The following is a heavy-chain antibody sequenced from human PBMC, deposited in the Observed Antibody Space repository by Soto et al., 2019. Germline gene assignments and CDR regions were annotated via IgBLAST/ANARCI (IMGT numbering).Heavy chain of an antibody. V-gene: IGHV3-30*18. CDR1: QFTFSTYA. J-gene: IGHJ4*02. Sequence: VWSLRLSCAASQFTFSTYAITWVRQAPGKGLEWVAVISYDGSNKYYADSVKGRFTISRDNSKNTLYLQMNSLRAEDTAVYYCAKVRVAVAGSTFDYWGQGTLVTV. D-gene: IGHD6-19*01. CDR3: AKVRVAVAGSTFDY. CDR2: ISYDGSNK.